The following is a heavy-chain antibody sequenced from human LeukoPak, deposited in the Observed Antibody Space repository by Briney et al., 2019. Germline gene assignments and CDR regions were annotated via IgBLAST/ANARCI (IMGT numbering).Heavy chain of an antibody. D-gene: IGHD3-3*01. CDR3: TRARITIFGVVDY. V-gene: IGHV3-49*04. CDR1: GFTFGGYA. CDR2: IRSKAYGGTT. Sequence: PGGSLRLSCTASGFTFGGYAMSWVRQAPGKGLEWVGFIRSKAYGGTTEYAASVKGRFTISRDDSKSIAYLQMNSLKTEDTAVYCCTRARITIFGVVDYWGQGTLVTVSS. J-gene: IGHJ4*02.